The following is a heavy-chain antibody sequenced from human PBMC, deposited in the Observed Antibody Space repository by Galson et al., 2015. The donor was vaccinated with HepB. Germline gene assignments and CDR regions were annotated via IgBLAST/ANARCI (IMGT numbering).Heavy chain of an antibody. V-gene: IGHV3-30-3*01. CDR2: ISYDGSNK. D-gene: IGHD2-2*01. CDR3: ARDGIVVVPASLNYYYYYMDV. CDR1: GFTFSSYA. Sequence: SLRLSCAASGFTFSSYAMHWVRQAPGKGLEWVAVISYDGSNKYYADSVKGRFTISRDNSKNTFYLQMSSLRAEDTAVYYCARDGIVVVPASLNYYYYYMDVWGKGTTVTVS. J-gene: IGHJ6*03.